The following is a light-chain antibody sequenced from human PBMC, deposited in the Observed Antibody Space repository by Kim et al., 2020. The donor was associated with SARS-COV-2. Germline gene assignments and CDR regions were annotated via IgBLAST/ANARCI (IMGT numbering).Light chain of an antibody. Sequence: PGERVTLSCRASHSVSRNSLSWYQQRPGQAPRLLIYGASSRATGIPDRFSGSGSGTDFTLTISRLEPEDFAVYYCQQYGSTLPWTFGQGTKVDIK. V-gene: IGKV3-20*01. J-gene: IGKJ1*01. CDR3: QQYGSTLPWT. CDR1: HSVSRNS. CDR2: GAS.